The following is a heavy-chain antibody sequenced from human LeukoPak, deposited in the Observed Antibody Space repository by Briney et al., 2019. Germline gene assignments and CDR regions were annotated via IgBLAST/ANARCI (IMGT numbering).Heavy chain of an antibody. CDR3: ARGEYSSSWTSSTNWFDP. CDR2: IYYSGST. D-gene: IGHD6-13*01. J-gene: IGHJ5*02. CDR1: GGSISSGDHY. V-gene: IGHV4-30-4*08. Sequence: PSETLSLTCTVSGGSISSGDHYWSWIRQPPGKGLEWIGYIYYSGSTYYNPSLKSRVTISVDTSKNQFSLKLSSVTAADTAVYYCARGEYSSSWTSSTNWFDPWGQGTLVTVSS.